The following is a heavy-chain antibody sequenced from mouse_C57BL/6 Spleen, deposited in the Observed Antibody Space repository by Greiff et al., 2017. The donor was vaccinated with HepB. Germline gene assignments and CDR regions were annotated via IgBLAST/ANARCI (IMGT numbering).Heavy chain of an antibody. D-gene: IGHD4-1*01. CDR2: ISSGGDYI. V-gene: IGHV5-9-1*02. CDR1: GFTFSSYA. CDR3: TILTGTSYFDY. Sequence: MLVESGEGLVKPGGSLKLSCAASGFTFSSYAMSWVRQTPEKRLEWVAYISSGGDYIYYADTVKGRFTISRDNARNTLYLQMSSLKSEDTAMYYCTILTGTSYFDYWGQGTTLTVSS. J-gene: IGHJ2*01.